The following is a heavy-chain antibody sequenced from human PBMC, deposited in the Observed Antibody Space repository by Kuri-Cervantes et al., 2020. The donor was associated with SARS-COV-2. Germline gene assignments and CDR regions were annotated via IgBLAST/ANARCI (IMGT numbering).Heavy chain of an antibody. CDR2: ISWNSGSI. V-gene: IGHV3-9*01. Sequence: GGSLRLSCAASGFTFDDYAMHWVRQAPGKGLEWVSGISWNSGSIGYADSVKGRFTISRDNAKNSLYLQMNSLRAEDTAVYYCARESYSWLAFDIWGQGTMVTVSS. J-gene: IGHJ3*02. CDR3: ARESYSWLAFDI. CDR1: GFTFDDYA. D-gene: IGHD6-13*01.